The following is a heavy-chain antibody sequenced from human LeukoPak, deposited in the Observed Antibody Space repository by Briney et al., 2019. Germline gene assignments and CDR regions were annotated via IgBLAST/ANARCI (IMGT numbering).Heavy chain of an antibody. V-gene: IGHV3-30*04. CDR1: GFSFNIYA. CDR3: AKDLEQGIGNYFDY. Sequence: GSLRLSCAASGFSFNIYAMHWVRQAPGKGLEWVSLISYDGNTEYYADSVKGRFTISRDNSRNTLYLQMNSLRADDTAVYFRAKDLEQGIGNYFDYWGQGTLVTVSS. D-gene: IGHD1-1*01. J-gene: IGHJ4*02. CDR2: ISYDGNTE.